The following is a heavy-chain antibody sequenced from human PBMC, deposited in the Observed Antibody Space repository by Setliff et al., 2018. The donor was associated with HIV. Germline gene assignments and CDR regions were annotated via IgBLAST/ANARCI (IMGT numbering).Heavy chain of an antibody. CDR2: LYPGDSDA. CDR1: GYSFTTYW. D-gene: IGHD3-10*01. V-gene: IGHV5-51*01. J-gene: IGHJ5*02. CDR3: ARARGVVVTMVRGVIITRCRKHNWFDP. Sequence: GESLKISCKTSGYSFTTYWIGWVRQMPGKGLEWMAFLYPGDSDARYNPSFQDQVTMSADTSTSTAYLQWSSLKASDTAMYYCARARGVVVTMVRGVIITRCRKHNWFDPWGQGTLVTVSS.